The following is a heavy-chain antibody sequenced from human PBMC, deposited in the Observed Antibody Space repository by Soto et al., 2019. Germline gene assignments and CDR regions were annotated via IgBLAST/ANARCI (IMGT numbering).Heavy chain of an antibody. J-gene: IGHJ4*02. CDR2: IWYDGSNK. D-gene: IGHD5-18*01. V-gene: IGHV3-33*01. CDR3: ARGYSYGRFDY. Sequence: GGSLRLSCAASGFTFSSYGMHWVRQAPGKGLEWVAVIWYDGSNKYYADSVKGRFTISRDNSKNTLYLQMNSLRAEDTAVYYCARGYSYGRFDYWGQVTLVTVSS. CDR1: GFTFSSYG.